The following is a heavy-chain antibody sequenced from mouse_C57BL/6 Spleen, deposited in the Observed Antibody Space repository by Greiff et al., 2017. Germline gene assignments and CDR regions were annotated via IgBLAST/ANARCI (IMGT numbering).Heavy chain of an antibody. CDR1: GYTFTGYW. CDR3: ARERDFDY. Sequence: QVQLQQSGAELMKPGASVKLSCKATGYTFTGYWIEWVKQRPGHGLEWIGEILPGSGSTNYNAKFKGKATFTADTSSNTAYMQLSSLTTEDSAIYYCARERDFDYWGQGTTLTVSS. V-gene: IGHV1-9*01. CDR2: ILPGSGST. J-gene: IGHJ2*01.